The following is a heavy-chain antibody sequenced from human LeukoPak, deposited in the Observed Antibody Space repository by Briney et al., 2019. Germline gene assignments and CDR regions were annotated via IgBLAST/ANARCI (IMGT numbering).Heavy chain of an antibody. V-gene: IGHV3-48*04. J-gene: IGHJ4*02. Sequence: GGSLRLSCATSGFTFSTYSMNWVRQAPGKGLEWISYITSTGKTIYYADSVKGRFTISRDNAKDSVYLQLNSLRAEDTAVYYCVRGDWGSGYWGQGTLVTVSS. D-gene: IGHD7-27*01. CDR3: VRGDWGSGY. CDR1: GFTFSTYS. CDR2: ITSTGKTI.